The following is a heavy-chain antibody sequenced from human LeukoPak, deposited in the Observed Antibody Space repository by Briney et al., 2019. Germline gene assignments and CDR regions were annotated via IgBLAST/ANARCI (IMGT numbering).Heavy chain of an antibody. Sequence: ASVKVSCKASGYTFTTYAISWVRQAPGQGLEWMGWISGNNDNPNYGQKFQGRLTVTTDSSTNTAYMELRNLRSDDTAVYYCARDGTSTDDYWGQGTLVTVSS. CDR1: GYTFTTYA. D-gene: IGHD2-2*01. CDR3: ARDGTSTDDY. CDR2: ISGNNDNP. V-gene: IGHV1-18*01. J-gene: IGHJ4*02.